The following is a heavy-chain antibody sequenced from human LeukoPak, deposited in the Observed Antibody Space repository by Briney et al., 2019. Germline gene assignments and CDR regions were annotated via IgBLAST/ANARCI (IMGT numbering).Heavy chain of an antibody. V-gene: IGHV4-34*01. CDR3: ARGRVGYCSGGSCYVDRYYFDY. CDR2: INHSGST. CDR1: GGSFSGYY. D-gene: IGHD2-15*01. J-gene: IGHJ4*02. Sequence: ASETLSLTCAVYGGSFSGYYWSWIRQPPGKGLEWIGEINHSGSTNYNPSLKSRVTISVDTSKNQFSLKQSSVTAADTAVYYCARGRVGYCSGGSCYVDRYYFDYWGQGTLVTVSS.